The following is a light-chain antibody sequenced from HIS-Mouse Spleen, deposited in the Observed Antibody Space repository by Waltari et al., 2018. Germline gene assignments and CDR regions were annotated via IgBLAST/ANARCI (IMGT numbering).Light chain of an antibody. V-gene: IGLV2-23*01. CDR2: EGS. CDR1: SSDVGSYNL. CDR3: CSYAGSSTYWV. Sequence: QSALTQPASVSGSPGPSITISCTGTSSDVGSYNLVSSYQQHPGKAPKLMIYEGSKRPSGVSNRFSGSKSGNTASLTISGLQAEDEADYYCCSYAGSSTYWVFGGGTKLTVL. J-gene: IGLJ3*02.